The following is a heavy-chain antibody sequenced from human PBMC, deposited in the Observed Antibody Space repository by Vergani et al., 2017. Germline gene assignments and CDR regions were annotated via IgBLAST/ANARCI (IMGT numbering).Heavy chain of an antibody. CDR3: ARVGGGDGWGPNWFDP. Sequence: EVQLVESGGGLVQPGGSLRLSCAASGFTVSSNYMSWVRQAPGKGLGWVSVIYSGGSTYYADSVKGRFSISRDNSKNTLYIQMNSLRAEDTAVYYCARVGGGDGWGPNWFDPWGQGTLVTVSS. CDR2: IYSGGST. V-gene: IGHV3-66*02. J-gene: IGHJ5*02. D-gene: IGHD3-16*01. CDR1: GFTVSSNY.